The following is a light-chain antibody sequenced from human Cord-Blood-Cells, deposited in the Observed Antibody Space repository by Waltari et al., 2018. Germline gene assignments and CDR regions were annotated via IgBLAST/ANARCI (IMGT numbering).Light chain of an antibody. V-gene: IGLV2-11*01. J-gene: IGLJ1*01. Sequence: QSALTQPRSVSGSPGKSVTISSTGASSHVGGYNYASWYQQHPGKAPKLMIYDVSKRPSGVPDRFSGSKSGNTASLTISGLQAEDEADYYCCSYAGSYTYVFGTGTKVTVL. CDR2: DVS. CDR1: SSHVGGYNY. CDR3: CSYAGSYTYV.